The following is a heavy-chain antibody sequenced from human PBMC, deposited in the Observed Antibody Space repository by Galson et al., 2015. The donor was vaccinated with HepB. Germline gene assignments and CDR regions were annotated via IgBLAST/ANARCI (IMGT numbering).Heavy chain of an antibody. Sequence: QVQLQESGPGLVKPSETLSLTCTVSGGSISSYYWSWIRQPPGKGLEWIGYIYYSGSTNYNPSLKSRVTISVDTSKNQFSLKLSSVTAADTAVYYCARDSGYIEGGAFDIWGQGTMVTVSS. CDR1: GGSISSYY. J-gene: IGHJ3*02. CDR2: IYYSGST. CDR3: ARDSGYIEGGAFDI. V-gene: IGHV4-59*01. D-gene: IGHD5-12*01.